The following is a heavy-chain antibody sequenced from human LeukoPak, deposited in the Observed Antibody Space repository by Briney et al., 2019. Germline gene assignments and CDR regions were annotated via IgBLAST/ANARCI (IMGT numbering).Heavy chain of an antibody. CDR1: GFIFSSYT. D-gene: IGHD3-22*01. CDR2: ISYDGSNK. Sequence: GGSLRLSCAASGFIFSSYTMHWVRQAPGKGLEWVAVISYDGSNKYYADSVKGRFTISRDNSKNTLYLQMNSLRAEDTAVYYCAGSRPKYYYDSSGYPPLDYWGQGTLVTVSS. J-gene: IGHJ4*02. V-gene: IGHV3-30-3*01. CDR3: AGSRPKYYYDSSGYPPLDY.